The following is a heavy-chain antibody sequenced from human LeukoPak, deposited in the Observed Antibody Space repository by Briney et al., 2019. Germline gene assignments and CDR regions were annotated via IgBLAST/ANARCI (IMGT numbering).Heavy chain of an antibody. CDR2: IYYSGSP. D-gene: IGHD3-3*01. Sequence: SETLSLTCTVSGASISSSYWSWIRQPPGKGLEWIGYIYYSGSPSYNPALKSRVTMSVDTSKNQFSLKLSSVSAADTAVYYCARWVSETADYYDFFYFDYWGQGTLVTVSS. J-gene: IGHJ4*02. V-gene: IGHV4-59*01. CDR3: ARWVSETADYYDFFYFDY. CDR1: GASISSSY.